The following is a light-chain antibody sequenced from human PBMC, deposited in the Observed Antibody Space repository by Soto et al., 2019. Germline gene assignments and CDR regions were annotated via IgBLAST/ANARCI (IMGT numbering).Light chain of an antibody. CDR1: SSNIGSNY. CDR3: AAWDDSLSGWV. Sequence: QLVLTQPPSASGTPGQRVTISCSGSSSNIGSNYVYWYQQLPGTAPKLLIYSNNQRPSVVPDRFSGSKSGTSASLAISGLRSEDEADYYCAAWDDSLSGWVFGGGTKVTVL. CDR2: SNN. J-gene: IGLJ3*02. V-gene: IGLV1-47*02.